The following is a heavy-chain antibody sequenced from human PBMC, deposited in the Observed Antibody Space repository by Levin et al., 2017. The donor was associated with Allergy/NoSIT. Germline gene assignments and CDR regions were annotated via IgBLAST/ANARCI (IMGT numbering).Heavy chain of an antibody. CDR1: GFTFSNYA. V-gene: IGHV3-23*01. J-gene: IGHJ4*02. D-gene: IGHD6-25*01. Sequence: GESLKISCAASGFTFSNYAMSWARQAPGKGLEWVSSIGGASGGNTYFADSVKGRFTISRDNSRNTLYLQMNSLRAEDTAVYFCSRLIVAGGTGFWGQGTLVTVSS. CDR3: SRLIVAGGTGF. CDR2: IGGASGGNT.